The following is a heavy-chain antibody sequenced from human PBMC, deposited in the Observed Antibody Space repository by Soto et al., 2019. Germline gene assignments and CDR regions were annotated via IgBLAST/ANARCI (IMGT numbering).Heavy chain of an antibody. CDR2: IIPIFGTA. J-gene: IGHJ4*02. CDR3: ARDAPWSGYDY. Sequence: ASVKVSCKASGGTFSSYAISWVRQAPGQGLEWMGGIIPIFGTANYAQKFQGRVTITADESTSTAYMELSSLRSDDTAVYYCARDAPWSGYDYWGQGTLVTVSS. V-gene: IGHV1-69*13. CDR1: GGTFSSYA. D-gene: IGHD3-3*01.